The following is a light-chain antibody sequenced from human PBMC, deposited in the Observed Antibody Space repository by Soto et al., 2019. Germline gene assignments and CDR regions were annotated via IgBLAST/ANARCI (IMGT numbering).Light chain of an antibody. V-gene: IGLV7-46*01. CDR3: LLCYSGARLRV. J-gene: IGLJ1*01. Sequence: QAVVTQEPSLTVSPGGTVTLTCGSSTGAVTSGHYPYWFQQKPGQAPRTLIYDTSNKHSWTPARFSGSLLGGKAALTLSGAQPVDEAEYYCLLCYSGARLRVFGTGTKVTVL. CDR2: DTS. CDR1: TGAVTSGHY.